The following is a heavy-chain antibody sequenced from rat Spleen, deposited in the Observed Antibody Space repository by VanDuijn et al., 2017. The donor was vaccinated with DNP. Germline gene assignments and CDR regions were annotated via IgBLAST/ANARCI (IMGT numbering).Heavy chain of an antibody. CDR2: ISINGSRT. Sequence: VQLVESGGGLVQPARSLKLSCAASGFTFSDYYMAWVRQVPKKGLEWVATISINGSRTYFPDSVKGRFTISREDAKSSLYLQMNSLKSEDTATYYCTTRGNYGGYDYWGQGVMVTVSS. CDR3: TTRGNYGGYDY. V-gene: IGHV5-20*01. CDR1: GFTFSDYY. J-gene: IGHJ2*01. D-gene: IGHD1-11*01.